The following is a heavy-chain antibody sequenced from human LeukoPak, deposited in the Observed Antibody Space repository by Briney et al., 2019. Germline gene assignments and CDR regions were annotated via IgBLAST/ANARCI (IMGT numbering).Heavy chain of an antibody. CDR2: IKQDGTEK. CDR3: ARMIMGAVDY. CDR1: GFTFSSYC. Sequence: GGSLRLSCAASGFTFSSYCMGWLRQPPGKGLEWVANIKQDGTEKYYVDSVKGRFTIARDNAKNSLYLQMNSLRAEDTAVFYCARMIMGAVDYWGQGTLVTVSS. D-gene: IGHD1-26*01. V-gene: IGHV3-7*01. J-gene: IGHJ4*02.